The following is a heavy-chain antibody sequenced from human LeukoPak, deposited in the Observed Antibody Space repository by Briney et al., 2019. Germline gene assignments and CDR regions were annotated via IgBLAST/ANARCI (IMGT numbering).Heavy chain of an antibody. CDR3: AKDAQGIVGAPVNWFDP. CDR1: GFTFNKYG. D-gene: IGHD1-26*01. CDR2: IWYDGSNK. Sequence: PGGSLRLSCAASGFTFNKYGMHWVRQAPGKGLEWVAVIWYDGSNKKYVESLKGRFTISRDNSKNTVHLQMSSLRGEDTAVYYCAKDAQGIVGAPVNWFDPWGQRTLVTVSS. V-gene: IGHV3-33*06. J-gene: IGHJ5*02.